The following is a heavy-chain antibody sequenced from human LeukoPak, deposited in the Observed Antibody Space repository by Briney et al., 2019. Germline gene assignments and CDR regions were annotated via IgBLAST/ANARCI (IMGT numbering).Heavy chain of an antibody. CDR2: ISAYNGNT. CDR3: ARAGRYYDILTGYYYFDY. J-gene: IGHJ4*02. CDR1: GYTFTSYG. V-gene: IGHV1-18*01. Sequence: GASVKVSCKASGYTFTSYGISWVRQAPGQGLEWMGWISAYNGNTNYAQKLQGRVTMTTDTSTSIAYMELRSLRSDDTAVYYCARAGRYYDILTGYYYFDYWGQGTLVTVSS. D-gene: IGHD3-9*01.